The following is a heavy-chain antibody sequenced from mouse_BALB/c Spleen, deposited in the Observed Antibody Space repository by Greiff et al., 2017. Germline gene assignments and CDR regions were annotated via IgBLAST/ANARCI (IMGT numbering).Heavy chain of an antibody. J-gene: IGHJ4*01. CDR1: GYTFTSYW. CDR2: IYPGDGDT. CDR3: ARGGYYGRYAMDY. Sequence: QVQLQQSGAELARPGASVKLSCKASGYTFTSYWMQWVKQRPGQGLEWIGAIYPGDGDTRYTQKFKGKATLTADKSSSTAYMQLSSLASEDSAVYYCARGGYYGRYAMDYWGQGTSVTVSS. V-gene: IGHV1-87*01. D-gene: IGHD1-1*01.